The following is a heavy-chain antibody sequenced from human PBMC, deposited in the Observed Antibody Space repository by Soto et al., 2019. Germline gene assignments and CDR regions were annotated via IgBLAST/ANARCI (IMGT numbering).Heavy chain of an antibody. Sequence: ASVTVSCTSSCYTFTIYGIICVRQAPGQGLEWMGWISAYNGNTNYAQKLQGRVTMTTDTSTSTAYMELRSLRSDDTAVYYCARDPTNWNYVDAFDIWGQGTRVNVS. CDR1: CYTFTIYG. D-gene: IGHD1-7*01. CDR2: ISAYNGNT. CDR3: ARDPTNWNYVDAFDI. V-gene: IGHV1-18*04. J-gene: IGHJ3*02.